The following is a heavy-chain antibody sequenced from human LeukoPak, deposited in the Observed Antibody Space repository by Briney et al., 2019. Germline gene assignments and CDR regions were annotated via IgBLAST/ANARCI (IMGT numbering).Heavy chain of an antibody. CDR1: GFTFSTYS. V-gene: IGHV3-48*04. J-gene: IGHJ4*02. CDR2: ITRSSNTI. Sequence: GGSLRLSCVDSGFTFSTYSMNWVRQAPGKGLEWVSYITRSSNTIHYADSAKGRFTVSRDNAKNSLSLQMNSLRAEDTAVYHCARVYSSGYSLDYWGQGTLVTVSS. D-gene: IGHD3-22*01. CDR3: ARVYSSGYSLDY.